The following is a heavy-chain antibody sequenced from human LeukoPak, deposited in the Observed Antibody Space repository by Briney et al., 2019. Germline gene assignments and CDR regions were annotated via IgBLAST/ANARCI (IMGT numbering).Heavy chain of an antibody. J-gene: IGHJ6*02. Sequence: GGSLRLSCAASGFTFDDYAMHWVRQAPGTGLEWVSGISWNSGSIGYADSVKGRFTISRDNAKNSLYLQMNSLRAEDTALYYCARVLRDYYYGMDVWGQGTTVTVSS. CDR1: GFTFDDYA. CDR2: ISWNSGSI. D-gene: IGHD2/OR15-2a*01. V-gene: IGHV3-9*01. CDR3: ARVLRDYYYGMDV.